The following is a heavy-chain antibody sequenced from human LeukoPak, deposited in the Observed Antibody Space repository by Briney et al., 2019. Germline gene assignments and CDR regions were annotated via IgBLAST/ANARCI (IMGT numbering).Heavy chain of an antibody. J-gene: IGHJ4*02. D-gene: IGHD1-26*01. CDR2: ISAYNGNT. CDR1: GYTFTIYG. V-gene: IGHV1-18*01. Sequence: ASVKVSCTASGYTFTIYGISWVRQAPGQGLEWMGWISAYNGNTNYAQKLQGRVTMTTDTSTSTAYMELRSLRSDDTAVYYCARDRPIPRIVGDVNRHFDYWGQGTLVTVSS. CDR3: ARDRPIPRIVGDVNRHFDY.